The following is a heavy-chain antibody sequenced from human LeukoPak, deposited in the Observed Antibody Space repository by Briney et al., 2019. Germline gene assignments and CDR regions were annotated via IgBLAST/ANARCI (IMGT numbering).Heavy chain of an antibody. D-gene: IGHD3-3*01. CDR2: ISGSGGST. CDR3: ARDIREWGYDFFGDI. Sequence: GGSLRLSCAASGFTFSSYAMSWVRQAPGKGLEWVSAISGSGGSTYYADSVKGRFTISRDNAKNSLYLQMNSLRAEDTAVYSCARDIREWGYDFFGDIWGQGTMVTVSS. CDR1: GFTFSSYA. V-gene: IGHV3-23*01. J-gene: IGHJ3*02.